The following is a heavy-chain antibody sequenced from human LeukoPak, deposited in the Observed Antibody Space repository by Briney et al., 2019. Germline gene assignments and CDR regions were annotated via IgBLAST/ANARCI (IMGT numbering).Heavy chain of an antibody. CDR3: ARDLGEDDAFDI. J-gene: IGHJ3*02. CDR2: IYYSGST. V-gene: IGHV4-59*01. Sequence: PSETLSLTXTISGGSISSYYWSWIRQPPGKGLEWMGYIYYSGSTNYNPALKSRVTISVDTSKNQFSLKLSSVTAADTAVYYCARDLGEDDAFDIWGQGTMVTVSS. CDR1: GGSISSYY.